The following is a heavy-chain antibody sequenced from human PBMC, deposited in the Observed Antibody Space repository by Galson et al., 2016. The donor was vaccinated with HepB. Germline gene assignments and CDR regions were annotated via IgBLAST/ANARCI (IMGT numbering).Heavy chain of an antibody. D-gene: IGHD3-16*02. V-gene: IGHV3-30*04. J-gene: IGHJ3*01. Sequence: SLRLSCAASGFKFDNHAINWVRQAPGTGLEWVAVISYDGVTKNYADSVRGRFTISRDNAKNMMYLEMRTLRVEDTAVYYCARDLDHVWRNYRYRVSLDLWGQGTVVTVSS. CDR3: ARDLDHVWRNYRYRVSLDL. CDR1: GFKFDNHA. CDR2: ISYDGVTK.